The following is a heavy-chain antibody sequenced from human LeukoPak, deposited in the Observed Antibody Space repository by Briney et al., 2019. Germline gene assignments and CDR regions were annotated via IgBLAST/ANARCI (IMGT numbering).Heavy chain of an antibody. Sequence: GGSLRLSCAASGFTFSSYGMHWVRQAPGKGLEWVAVISYDGSNKYYADSVKGRFTISRDNSKNTLYLQMNSLRAEDMAVYYCAKGIAVENWGQATLVTVSS. D-gene: IGHD6-19*01. CDR3: AKGIAVEN. CDR2: ISYDGSNK. V-gene: IGHV3-30*18. CDR1: GFTFSSYG. J-gene: IGHJ4*02.